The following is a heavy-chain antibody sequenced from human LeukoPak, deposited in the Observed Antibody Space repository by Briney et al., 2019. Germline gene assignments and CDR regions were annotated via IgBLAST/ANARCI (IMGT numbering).Heavy chain of an antibody. CDR1: GGSISSSSYY. Sequence: SETLSLTCTVSGGSISSSSYYWGWIRQPPGKGLEWIGSIYYSGSTYYNPSLKSRVTISVDTSKNQFSLKLSSVTAADTAVYYCARTEFVVVTAIRAKYFQHWGQGTLVTVSS. CDR2: IYYSGST. D-gene: IGHD2-21*02. V-gene: IGHV4-39*01. J-gene: IGHJ1*01. CDR3: ARTEFVVVTAIRAKYFQH.